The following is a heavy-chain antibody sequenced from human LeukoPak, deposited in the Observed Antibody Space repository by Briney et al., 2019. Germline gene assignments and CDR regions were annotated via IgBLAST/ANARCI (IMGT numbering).Heavy chain of an antibody. D-gene: IGHD3-22*01. V-gene: IGHV4-30-4*01. CDR2: IYYSGST. J-gene: IGHJ3*02. CDR1: GGSXXXGDXX. Sequence: GGSXXXGDXXXGWIRQPPGTGLEWIGYIYYSGSTYYNPSLKSRVTISVDTSKNQFSLKLSSVTAADTAVYYCASSSTDYYDSSGYGAFDIWGQGTMVTVSS. CDR3: ASSSTDYYDSSGYGAFDI.